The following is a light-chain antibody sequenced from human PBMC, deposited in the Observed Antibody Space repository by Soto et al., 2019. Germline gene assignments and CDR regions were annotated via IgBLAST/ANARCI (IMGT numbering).Light chain of an antibody. Sequence: QSALAQPASVSGSPGQSITISCTGTSSDVGGYTYVSWYQQHPGKAPKLMIYDVSNRPSGVSDRFSGSKSGNTASLTISGLQAEDEADYYCSSYTISSTGVVFGGGTKLTVL. V-gene: IGLV2-14*01. CDR3: SSYTISSTGVV. CDR2: DVS. CDR1: SSDVGGYTY. J-gene: IGLJ2*01.